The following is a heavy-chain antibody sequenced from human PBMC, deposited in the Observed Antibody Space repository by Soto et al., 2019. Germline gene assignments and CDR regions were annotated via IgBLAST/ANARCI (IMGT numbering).Heavy chain of an antibody. Sequence: QMQLQESGPGLVKPSETLSLTCTVSGGSISSSSYYWGWIRQPPGQGLEWLGTIYSLGNTYYNPSLKSRVTIYVDKSTSQLFLKLSSVTAPDTAVYYCARQIYDISGYYYAYWGQGTLVTVSS. V-gene: IGHV4-39*01. J-gene: IGHJ4*02. D-gene: IGHD3-22*01. CDR2: IYSLGNT. CDR3: ARQIYDISGYYYAY. CDR1: GGSISSSSYY.